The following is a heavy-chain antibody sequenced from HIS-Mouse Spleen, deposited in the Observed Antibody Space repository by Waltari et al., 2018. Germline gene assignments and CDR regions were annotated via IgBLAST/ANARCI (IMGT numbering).Heavy chain of an antibody. CDR2: IWYDGSNK. J-gene: IGHJ4*02. Sequence: QVQLVASGGGVVQPGMSLRLSCAASGFTFSSYGMHWVRQVPGKGLEWVAVIWYDGSNKYYADSVKGRFTISRDNSKNTLYLQMNSLRAEDTAVYYCAKGGLMVYAIGDYWGQGTLVTVSS. CDR1: GFTFSSYG. V-gene: IGHV3-33*06. D-gene: IGHD2-8*01. CDR3: AKGGLMVYAIGDY.